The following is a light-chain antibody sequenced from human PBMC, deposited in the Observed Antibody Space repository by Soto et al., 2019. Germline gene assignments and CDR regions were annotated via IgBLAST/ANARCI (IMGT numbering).Light chain of an antibody. Sequence: QSVLTQTPSASGTPGQSVAISCSGSNSNMGRNYVYWYQQVPGTAPKLLMYRNDVRPSGVPDRFTGSKSGTSASLAISGLRSEDEADYYCAVWDNSLNGVAFGGGTKLTVL. CDR3: AVWDNSLNGVA. J-gene: IGLJ2*01. CDR2: RND. V-gene: IGLV1-47*01. CDR1: NSNMGRNY.